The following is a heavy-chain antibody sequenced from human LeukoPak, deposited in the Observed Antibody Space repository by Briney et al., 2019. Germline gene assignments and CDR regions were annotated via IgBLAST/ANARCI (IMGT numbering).Heavy chain of an antibody. CDR2: IYTSGST. Sequence: SETLSLTCTVSGGSISSGSYYWSWIRQPAGKGLEWIGRIYTSGSTTYNSSLKSRVTISLDTSKDHFSLRLSSVTAADTAVYYCARGGGYASGNYRFVDYWGQGTLVTVSS. J-gene: IGHJ4*02. CDR3: ARGGGYASGNYRFVDY. CDR1: GGSISSGSYY. V-gene: IGHV4-61*02. D-gene: IGHD3-10*01.